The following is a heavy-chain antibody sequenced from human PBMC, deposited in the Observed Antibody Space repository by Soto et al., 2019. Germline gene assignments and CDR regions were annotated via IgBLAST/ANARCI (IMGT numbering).Heavy chain of an antibody. V-gene: IGHV3-74*01. D-gene: IGHD5-12*01. CDR1: GFSFNTYW. Sequence: EVQLVESGGGLVQPGGSLRISCAASGFSFNTYWMHWVRQAPGKGLVWVARIYSDGSSTSYADSVKGRFTVSRDNAKNTLYLQMNSLRAEDTAVYYCAREIGGRDGYNSLDYWGQGTLVTVSS. J-gene: IGHJ4*02. CDR2: IYSDGSST. CDR3: AREIGGRDGYNSLDY.